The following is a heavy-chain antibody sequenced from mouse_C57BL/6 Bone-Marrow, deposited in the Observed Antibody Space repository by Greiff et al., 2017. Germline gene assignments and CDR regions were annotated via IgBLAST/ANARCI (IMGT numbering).Heavy chain of an antibody. Sequence: LQESGAELVRPGASVTLSCKASGYTFTDYEMHWVKQTPVHGLEWIGAIDPETGGTAYNQKFKGKAILTADKSSSTAYMELRSLTSEDSAVYYCTSPNWDNAMDYWGQGTSVTVSS. CDR3: TSPNWDNAMDY. J-gene: IGHJ4*01. CDR1: GYTFTDYE. D-gene: IGHD4-1*02. V-gene: IGHV1-15*01. CDR2: IDPETGGT.